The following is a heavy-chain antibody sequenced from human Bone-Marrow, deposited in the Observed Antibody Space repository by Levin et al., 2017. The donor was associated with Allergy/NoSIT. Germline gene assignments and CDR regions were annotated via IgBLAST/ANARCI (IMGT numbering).Heavy chain of an antibody. J-gene: IGHJ6*02. CDR3: ARNGPYYYGMDV. V-gene: IGHV4-30-4*01. D-gene: IGHD4-17*01. CDR1: GDSITNTDYH. Sequence: SETLSLTCTVSGDSITNTDYHWDWVRQTPGKGLEWIGYLYNSGDTKYNPSLEGRVTISSDTSKNQFSLRLDSLTAADTAVYFCARNGPYYYGMDVWGQGTTVFVSS. CDR2: LYNSGDT.